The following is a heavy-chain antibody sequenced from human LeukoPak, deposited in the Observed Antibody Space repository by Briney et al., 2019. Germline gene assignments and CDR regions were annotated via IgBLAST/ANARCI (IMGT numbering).Heavy chain of an antibody. D-gene: IGHD2-2*01. J-gene: IGHJ4*02. Sequence: GGSLRLSCAASGFTFSSYAMHWVRQAPGKGLEWVAVISYDGSNKYYADSVKGRFTISRDNSKNTLYLQMNSLRAEDTAVYYCAAQLIYYYFDYWGQGTLVTVSS. CDR3: AAQLIYYYFDY. CDR2: ISYDGSNK. V-gene: IGHV3-30-3*01. CDR1: GFTFSSYA.